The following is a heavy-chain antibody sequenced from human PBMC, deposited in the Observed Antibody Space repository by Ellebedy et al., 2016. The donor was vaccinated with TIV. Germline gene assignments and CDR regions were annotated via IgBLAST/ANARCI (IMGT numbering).Heavy chain of an antibody. CDR2: IYPGDSDT. D-gene: IGHD3-22*01. J-gene: IGHJ4*02. CDR1: GYTFTNYW. V-gene: IGHV5-51*01. Sequence: GESLKISXRGSGYTFTNYWIAWVRQTPGKGLEWMGIIYPGDSDTRYSPSFHGQVTISADKSINTAYVQWSSLNASDTAMYYCATKDRLNYYNSNGHYYDYWGQGTLVTVSS. CDR3: ATKDRLNYYNSNGHYYDY.